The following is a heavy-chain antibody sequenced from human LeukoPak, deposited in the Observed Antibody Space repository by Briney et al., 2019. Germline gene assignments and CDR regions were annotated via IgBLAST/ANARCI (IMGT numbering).Heavy chain of an antibody. D-gene: IGHD6-19*01. CDR2: IKQDGSEK. CDR1: GFTFSSYW. Sequence: GGSLRLFCAASGFTFSSYWMSWVRQAPGKGLEWVANIKQDGSEKYYVDSVKGRFTISRDNAKNSLYLQMNSLRAEDTAVYYCARGRQWLVYYFDYWGQGTLVTVSS. V-gene: IGHV3-7*03. CDR3: ARGRQWLVYYFDY. J-gene: IGHJ4*02.